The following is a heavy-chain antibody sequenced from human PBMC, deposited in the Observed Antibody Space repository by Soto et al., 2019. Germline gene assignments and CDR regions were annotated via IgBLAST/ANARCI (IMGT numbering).Heavy chain of an antibody. CDR3: ATCIVTTMPHY. D-gene: IGHD5-12*01. Sequence: GGSLRLSCEASGLTFSTYTMSWVRQAPGKGLEWVSAISGSGGSTYYADSVKGRFTISRDNSKNTLYLQMISLRAEDTAVYYCATCIVTTMPHYWGQGALVTVSS. J-gene: IGHJ4*02. CDR1: GLTFSTYT. V-gene: IGHV3-23*01. CDR2: ISGSGGST.